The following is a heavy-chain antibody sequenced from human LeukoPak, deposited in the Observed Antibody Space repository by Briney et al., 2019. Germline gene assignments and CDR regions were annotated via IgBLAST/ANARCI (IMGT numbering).Heavy chain of an antibody. CDR3: ARRPGSYGVDY. J-gene: IGHJ4*02. CDR2: IYYSGST. Sequence: WVRQPPGKGLEWIGSIYYSGSTYYNPSLKSRVTISVDTSKNQFSLKLSSVTAADTAVYYCARRPGSYGVDYWGQGTLVTVSS. D-gene: IGHD4-17*01. V-gene: IGHV4-39*01.